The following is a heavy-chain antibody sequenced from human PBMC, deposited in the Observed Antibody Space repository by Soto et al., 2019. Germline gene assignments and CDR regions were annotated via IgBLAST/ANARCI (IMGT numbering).Heavy chain of an antibody. J-gene: IGHJ4*02. CDR3: ARGRWDYGDYGRVWTFDY. V-gene: IGHV1-18*04. D-gene: IGHD4-17*01. Sequence: ASVKVSCKASGYTFTSYGISWVRQAPGQGREWMGWISAYNGNTNYAQKLQGRVTMTTDTSTSTAYMELRSLRSDDTAVYYCARGRWDYGDYGRVWTFDYWDQGTLLTVSS. CDR1: GYTFTSYG. CDR2: ISAYNGNT.